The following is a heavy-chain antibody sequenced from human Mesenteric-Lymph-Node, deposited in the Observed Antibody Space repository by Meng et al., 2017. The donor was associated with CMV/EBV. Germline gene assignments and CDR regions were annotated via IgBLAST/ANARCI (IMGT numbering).Heavy chain of an antibody. D-gene: IGHD3-10*01. CDR1: GFIVSSKY. CDR3: VWSAY. Sequence: GGSLRLSCAASGFIVSSKYMNWVRQAPGKGLEWVSYISSSGSTIYYADSVKGRFTISRDNAKNSLYLQMNSLRVEDTAVYYCVWSAYWGQGTLVTVSS. J-gene: IGHJ4*02. V-gene: IGHV3-48*03. CDR2: ISSSGSTI.